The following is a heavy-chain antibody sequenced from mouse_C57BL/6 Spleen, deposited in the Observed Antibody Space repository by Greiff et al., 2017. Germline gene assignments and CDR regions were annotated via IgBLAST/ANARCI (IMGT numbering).Heavy chain of an antibody. Sequence: EVHLVESGGGLVKPGGSLKLSCAASGFTFSDYGMHWVRQAPEKGLEWVAYISSGSSTISYADTVKGRFPITRDNAKNTLFLQMTRLRSEDTAMYYCARSLTTVVADYFDYWGQGTTLTVSS. V-gene: IGHV5-17*01. J-gene: IGHJ2*01. CDR1: GFTFSDYG. D-gene: IGHD1-1*01. CDR3: ARSLTTVVADYFDY. CDR2: ISSGSSTI.